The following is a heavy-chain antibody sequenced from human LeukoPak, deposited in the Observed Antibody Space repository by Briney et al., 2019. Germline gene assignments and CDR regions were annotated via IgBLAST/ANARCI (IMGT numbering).Heavy chain of an antibody. D-gene: IGHD6-13*01. CDR2: ISGDSRYI. CDR3: ARGPFSSSWSDFDY. J-gene: IGHJ4*02. V-gene: IGHV3-21*06. CDR1: GCTFSDYS. Sequence: NPGGSLILACAASGCTFSDYSLNWVRQAPGKGLEWVSCISGDSRYIYYADSVKGRSTISRDNAQNSLYLHMNSLRAEDTAVYYCARGPFSSSWSDFDYWGQGTLVTVSS.